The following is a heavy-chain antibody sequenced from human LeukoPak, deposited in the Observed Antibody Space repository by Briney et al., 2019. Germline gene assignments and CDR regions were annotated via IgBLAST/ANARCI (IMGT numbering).Heavy chain of an antibody. CDR3: AKSADYGDYVGYFDY. D-gene: IGHD4-17*01. CDR2: ISGSGWST. J-gene: IGHJ4*02. V-gene: IGHV3-23*01. Sequence: GGTLRLSCAASGFTFSSYAISWAPQPPGKGLEWGSAISGSGWSTYYADSVKGRFTISRDNSKNRLYLERKSLRSEDTAVYYWAKSADYGDYVGYFDYWGQGTMVTVSS. CDR1: GFTFSSYA.